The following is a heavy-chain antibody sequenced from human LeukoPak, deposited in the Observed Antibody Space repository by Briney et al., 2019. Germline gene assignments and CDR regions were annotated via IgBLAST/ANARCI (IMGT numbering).Heavy chain of an antibody. D-gene: IGHD6-6*01. V-gene: IGHV1-8*01. CDR2: MNPNSGNT. CDR1: GYTFTSYD. J-gene: IGHJ6*03. Sequence: ASVKVSCKASGYTFTSYDINWVRQATGQGLEWMGWMNPNSGNTGYAQKFQGRVTMTRNTSISTAYMELSSLRSEDTAVYYCARTAARRGYYYYYMDVWGKGTTVTVSS. CDR3: ARTAARRGYYYYYMDV.